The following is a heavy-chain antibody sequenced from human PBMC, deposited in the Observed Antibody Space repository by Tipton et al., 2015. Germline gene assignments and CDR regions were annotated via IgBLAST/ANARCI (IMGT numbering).Heavy chain of an antibody. CDR1: GGSVTSGSYY. Sequence: RLVKPSETLSLTCAVSGGSVTSGSYYWSWIRQPPGKGLEWIGYISYTDGAHYNPALKSRVTISVDTSRNQFSLTLNSVAAADTAVYYCARDLEHGMDVWGHGTTVTVSS. CDR2: ISYTDGA. D-gene: IGHD5-24*01. J-gene: IGHJ6*02. CDR3: ARDLEHGMDV. V-gene: IGHV4-61*01.